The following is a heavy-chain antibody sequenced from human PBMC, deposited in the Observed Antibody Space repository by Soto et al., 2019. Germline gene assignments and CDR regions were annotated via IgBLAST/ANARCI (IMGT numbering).Heavy chain of an antibody. CDR3: ARAIAVGSTSLDY. J-gene: IGHJ4*02. Sequence: GSLRLSCAASVFSFSTYNMNWVRQAPGRGLEWVSYISSRSSTIYHADSVKGRFTISRDNAKNSLYLQMDSLRDEDTAVYFCARAIAVGSTSLDYWGLGTRVTVSS. CDR1: VFSFSTYN. D-gene: IGHD6-19*01. V-gene: IGHV3-48*02. CDR2: ISSRSSTI.